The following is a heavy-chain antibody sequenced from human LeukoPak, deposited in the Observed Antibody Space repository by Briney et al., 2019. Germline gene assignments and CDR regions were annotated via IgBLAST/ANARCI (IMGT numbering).Heavy chain of an antibody. CDR1: GGSISSSSYY. CDR3: AASGYDFTGAYYYYYMDV. D-gene: IGHD5-12*01. V-gene: IGHV4-39*07. CDR2: IYYSGST. Sequence: SETLSLTCTVSGGSISSSSYYWGWIRQPPGMGLDWIGSIYYSGSTYYNPSLKSRVTISVDTSKNQFSLKLSSVTAADTAVYYCAASGYDFTGAYYYYYMDVWGKGTTVTVSS. J-gene: IGHJ6*03.